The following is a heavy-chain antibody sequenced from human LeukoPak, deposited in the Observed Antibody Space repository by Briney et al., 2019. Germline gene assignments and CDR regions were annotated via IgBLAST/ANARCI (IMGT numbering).Heavy chain of an antibody. CDR2: ISGSGCSK. V-gene: IGHV3-23*01. J-gene: IGHJ4*02. D-gene: IGHD1-7*01. Sequence: GGSLRLSCAASGFTFSSYDMSWVRQAPGKGLEWVSAISGSGCSKYYAVSVGGRFTTTRDNSKNTLYLQMNSPRAEDTAVYYCAKGSWNYAELDYWGQGTMVTVPS. CDR3: AKGSWNYAELDY. CDR1: GFTFSSYD.